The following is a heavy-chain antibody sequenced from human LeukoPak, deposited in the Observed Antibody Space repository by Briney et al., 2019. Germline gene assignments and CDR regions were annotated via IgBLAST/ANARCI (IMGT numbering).Heavy chain of an antibody. CDR3: ARVQSYSISPLDS. Sequence: GGSLRLSCAASGFTFRGYGMHWVRQSPGKGLEWVAFIQYDGAHSYCADSVKGRFTISRDSSENTLYLQMNSLRPEDTAVYYCARVQSYSISPLDSWGQGTLVTVSS. J-gene: IGHJ4*02. CDR2: IQYDGAHS. V-gene: IGHV3-30*02. CDR1: GFTFRGYG. D-gene: IGHD6-6*01.